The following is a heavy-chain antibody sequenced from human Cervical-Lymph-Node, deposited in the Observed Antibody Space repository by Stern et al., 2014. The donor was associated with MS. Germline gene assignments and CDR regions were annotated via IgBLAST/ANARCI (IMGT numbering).Heavy chain of an antibody. CDR2: FAPDDGET. CDR1: GYTLTELS. V-gene: IGHV1-24*01. D-gene: IGHD3-22*01. J-gene: IGHJ4*02. Sequence: VQLVESGAEVKKPGASVKVSCKVSGYTLTELSMHWVRQAPGKGLEWMGGFAPDDGETIYAQTVQGRGTMTEDTSTDTAYIELSSLRSEDTAVYYCATNLYYYDSSGYNWGQGTRVTVSS. CDR3: ATNLYYYDSSGYN.